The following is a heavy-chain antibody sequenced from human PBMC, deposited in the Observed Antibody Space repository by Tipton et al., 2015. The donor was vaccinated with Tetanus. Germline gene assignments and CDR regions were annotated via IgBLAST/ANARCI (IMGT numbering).Heavy chain of an antibody. CDR2: ISGNNGDT. J-gene: IGHJ5*01. V-gene: IGHV1-18*01. CDR3: ARDYCSSISCSLYDS. CDR1: GYIFTSYG. Sequence: VQLVQSGAEVKKPGASMKVSCKAFGYIFTSYGISWVRQAPGQGLEWMGWISGNNGDTKYAQNLQGRVTMTTDTSTSTAYMELRSLRSDDTAVYYCARDYCSSISCSLYDSWGQGPLVPVSS. D-gene: IGHD2-2*01.